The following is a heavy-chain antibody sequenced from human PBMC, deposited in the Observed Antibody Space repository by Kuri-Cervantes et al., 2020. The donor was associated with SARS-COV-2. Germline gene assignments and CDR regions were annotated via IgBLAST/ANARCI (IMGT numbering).Heavy chain of an antibody. J-gene: IGHJ4*02. CDR2: LYYSGST. CDR3: ATRSYYVAYDY. CDR1: GGSISTYY. Sequence: SETLSLTCTVSGGSISTYYWSWIRQPPGKGLEWIGYLYYSGSTNYNPSLKSRVTISLDTSKNQFSLKLSSVTAADTAVYYCATRSYYVAYDYGGQGTLVTVSS. D-gene: IGHD1-26*01. V-gene: IGHV4-59*01.